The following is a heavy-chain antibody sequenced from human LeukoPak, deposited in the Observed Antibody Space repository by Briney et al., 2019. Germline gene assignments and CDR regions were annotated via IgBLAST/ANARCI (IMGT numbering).Heavy chain of an antibody. CDR2: IYTSGIT. J-gene: IGHJ4*02. CDR1: GFVVSDNY. V-gene: IGHV3-66*01. Sequence: PGGSLRLSCAASGFVVSDNYMSWVRQAPGQGREWVSLIYTSGITKYTDSVKGRFTISRDNAKNTLYLQMNSLRAEDTAVYYCARDDYSNGRSIDYWGQGTLVTVSS. D-gene: IGHD4-11*01. CDR3: ARDDYSNGRSIDY.